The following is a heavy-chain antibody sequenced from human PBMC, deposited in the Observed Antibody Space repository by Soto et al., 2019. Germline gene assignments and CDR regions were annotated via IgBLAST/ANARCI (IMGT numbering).Heavy chain of an antibody. D-gene: IGHD5-18*01. Sequence: QVQLVQSGAEVKKPGASVKVSCKASGYTFTSYAMHWVRQAPGQRLEWMGWINAGNGNTKYSQKFQGRVTITRDTSESTAYMELSSLRSEDTAVYYCARGGGGYSYLGPNWFDPWGQGTLVTVSS. V-gene: IGHV1-3*01. CDR1: GYTFTSYA. J-gene: IGHJ5*02. CDR3: ARGGGGYSYLGPNWFDP. CDR2: INAGNGNT.